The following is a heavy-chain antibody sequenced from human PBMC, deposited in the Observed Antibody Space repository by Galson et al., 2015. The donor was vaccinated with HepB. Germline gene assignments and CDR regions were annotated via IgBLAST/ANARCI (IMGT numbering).Heavy chain of an antibody. CDR3: ARGVSIYYYYYMDV. D-gene: IGHD2-8*01. J-gene: IGHJ6*03. CDR2: IIPILGIA. V-gene: IGHV1-69*10. CDR1: GGTFSSYA. Sequence: SVKVSCKASGGTFSSYAISWVRQAPGQGLGWMGGIIPILGIANYAQKFQGRVTITADKSTSTAYMELSSLRSEDTAVYYCARGVSIYYYYYMDVWGKGTTVTVSS.